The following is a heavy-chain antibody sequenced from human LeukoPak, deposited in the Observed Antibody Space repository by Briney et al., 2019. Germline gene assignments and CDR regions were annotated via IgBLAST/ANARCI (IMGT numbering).Heavy chain of an antibody. V-gene: IGHV3-21*01. CDR3: AKGVQTGPGKSYFSF. J-gene: IGHJ4*02. CDR1: GFTFSNYI. D-gene: IGHD1-1*01. CDR2: ISSSSSYI. Sequence: PGGSLRLSCAASGFTFSNYIMNWVRQAPGKGLEWVSTISSSSSYIYYADSVKGRFTISRDNAQDSLSLQMNSLRADDTAVYYCAKGVQTGPGKSYFSFWGQGTLVSVSS.